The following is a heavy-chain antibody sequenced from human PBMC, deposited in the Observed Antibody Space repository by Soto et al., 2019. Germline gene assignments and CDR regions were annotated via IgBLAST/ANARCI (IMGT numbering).Heavy chain of an antibody. CDR3: ARVVVVVVAATHQNYYYYMDV. Sequence: GASVKVSCKASGYTFTSYGISWVRQAPGQGLEWMGWISAYNGNTNYAQKLQGRVTMTTDTSTSTAYMELRSLRSDDTAVYYCARVVVVVVAATHQNYYYYMDVWGKGTTVTVSS. J-gene: IGHJ6*03. CDR1: GYTFTSYG. CDR2: ISAYNGNT. V-gene: IGHV1-18*01. D-gene: IGHD2-15*01.